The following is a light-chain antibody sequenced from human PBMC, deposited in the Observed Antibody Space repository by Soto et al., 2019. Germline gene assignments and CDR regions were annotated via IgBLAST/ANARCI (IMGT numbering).Light chain of an antibody. Sequence: EVVLTQSPGTLSLSPGERATLSCRASQSVSSNSLVWYQQKPGQAPRLLIYGASNRATGIPDRFSASGSGTDFTLTISRLQPDDFATYYCQQYQSFSLTFGGGTRVEVK. CDR2: GAS. J-gene: IGKJ4*01. V-gene: IGKV3-20*01. CDR1: QSVSSNS. CDR3: QQYQSFSLT.